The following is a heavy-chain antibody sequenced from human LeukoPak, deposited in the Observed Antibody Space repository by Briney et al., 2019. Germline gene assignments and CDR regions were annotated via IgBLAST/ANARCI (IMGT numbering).Heavy chain of an antibody. J-gene: IGHJ4*02. D-gene: IGHD6-19*01. CDR1: GFTFSSYA. CDR3: ARDPIAVAGSLAFDY. V-gene: IGHV3-30-3*01. CDR2: ISYDGSNK. Sequence: GGSLRLSCAASGFTFSSYAMHWVRQAPGKGLEWVAVISYDGSNKYYADSVKGRFTISRDNSKDTLYLQMNSLRAEDTAVYYCARDPIAVAGSLAFDYWGQGTLVTVSS.